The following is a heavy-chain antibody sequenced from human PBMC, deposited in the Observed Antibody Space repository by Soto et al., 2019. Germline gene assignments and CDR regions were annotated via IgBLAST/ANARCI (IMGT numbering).Heavy chain of an antibody. CDR2: ISSDGSNK. CDR1: GFTFSNYG. D-gene: IGHD3-10*01. CDR3: AKVRADYYYGSGPFDY. J-gene: IGHJ4*02. V-gene: IGHV3-30*18. Sequence: QVQLVESGGGVVKPGRSLRLSCAASGFTFSNYGMHWVRQAPGKGLEWVALISSDGSNKYYADSVKGRFTISRDNSKNTLYLQMNTLRAEDTAVYYCAKVRADYYYGSGPFDYWGQGTLVTVSS.